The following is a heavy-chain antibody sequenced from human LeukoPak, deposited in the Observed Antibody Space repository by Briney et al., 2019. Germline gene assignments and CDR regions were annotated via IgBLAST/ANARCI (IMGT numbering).Heavy chain of an antibody. CDR3: ARDRAWFEDLEGFDY. J-gene: IGHJ4*02. CDR1: GYTFTGYY. Sequence: ASVKVSCKASGYTFTGYYMHWVRQAPGQGLEWMGWINPNSGGTNYAQKFQGRVTMTRDTSISTAYMELSRLRSDDTAVYYCARDRAWFEDLEGFDYWGQGTLVTVSS. CDR2: INPNSGGT. D-gene: IGHD3-10*01. V-gene: IGHV1-2*02.